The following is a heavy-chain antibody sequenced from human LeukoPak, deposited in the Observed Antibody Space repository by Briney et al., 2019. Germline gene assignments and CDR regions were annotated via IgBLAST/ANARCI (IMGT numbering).Heavy chain of an antibody. CDR1: GFTFSSYS. CDR3: ARGPGTAMSFDY. V-gene: IGHV4-34*01. Sequence: GSLRLSCAASGFTFSSYSMNWVRQAPGKGLEWIGEINHSGSTNYNPSLKSRVTISVDTSKNQFSLKMSSVTAADTAVYYCARGPGTAMSFDYWGQGTLVAVSS. D-gene: IGHD5-18*01. CDR2: INHSGST. J-gene: IGHJ4*02.